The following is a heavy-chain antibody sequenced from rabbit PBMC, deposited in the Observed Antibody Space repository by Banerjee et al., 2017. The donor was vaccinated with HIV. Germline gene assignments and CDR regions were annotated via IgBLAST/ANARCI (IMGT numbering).Heavy chain of an antibody. CDR2: MDTGSSGNT. V-gene: IGHV1S40*01. Sequence: QSLEESGGDLVKPGASLTLTCTASGFSFSSGYDMCWVRQAPGKGPEWIACMDTGSSGNTYYASWAKGRFTISKTSSTTVTLQMTSLTAADTATYFCARDLAGVIGWNFGLWGPGTLVTVS. D-gene: IGHD4-1*01. J-gene: IGHJ4*01. CDR3: ARDLAGVIGWNFGL. CDR1: GFSFSSGYD.